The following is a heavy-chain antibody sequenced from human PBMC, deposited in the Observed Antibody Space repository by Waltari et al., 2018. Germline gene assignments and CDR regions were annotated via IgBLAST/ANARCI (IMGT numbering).Heavy chain of an antibody. Sequence: VQLVQSGAEVKKPGASVKVSCKASGYTFTGYYMHWVRQAPGQGLEWMGRINPNSGGTNYAQKFQGRVTMTRDTSISTAYMELSRLRSDDTAVYYCARDQKDYYDSSGFPKDYWGQGTLVTVSS. CDR1: GYTFTGYY. J-gene: IGHJ4*02. CDR2: INPNSGGT. CDR3: ARDQKDYYDSSGFPKDY. V-gene: IGHV1-2*06. D-gene: IGHD3-22*01.